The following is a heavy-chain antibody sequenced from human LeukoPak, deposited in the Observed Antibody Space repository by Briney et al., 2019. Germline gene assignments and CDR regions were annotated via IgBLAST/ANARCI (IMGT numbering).Heavy chain of an antibody. CDR1: GFTFSDFY. D-gene: IGHD1-26*01. V-gene: IGHV3-74*01. J-gene: IGHJ4*02. CDR3: ARDKVVGATLFDY. Sequence: GGSLRLSCAGSGFTFSDFYMHWVRQPPGKGLEWVSRIKGDGSSISYADSVKGRFTISRDNAKNTMYLQMNSLRAEDTAVYYCARDKVVGATLFDYWGQGALVTVSS. CDR2: IKGDGSSI.